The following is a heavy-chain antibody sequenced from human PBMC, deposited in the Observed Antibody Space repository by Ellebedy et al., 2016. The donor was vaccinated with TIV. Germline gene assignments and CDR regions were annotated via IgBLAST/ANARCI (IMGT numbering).Heavy chain of an antibody. CDR1: GYTFTGYY. Sequence: AASVKVSCKASGYTFTGYYMHWVRQAPGQGLEWMGWINPNSGGTNYAQKFQGWVTMTRDTSISTAYMELRRLRSDDTAVYYCARALRSKYYDSSGYWGQGTLVTVSS. J-gene: IGHJ4*02. CDR3: ARALRSKYYDSSGY. CDR2: INPNSGGT. V-gene: IGHV1-2*04. D-gene: IGHD3-22*01.